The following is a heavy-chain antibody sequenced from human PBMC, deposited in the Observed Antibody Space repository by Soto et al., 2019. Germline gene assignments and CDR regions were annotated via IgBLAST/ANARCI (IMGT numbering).Heavy chain of an antibody. Sequence: QVQLVQSGAEVKKPGASVKVSCKPSGYPFTSYHVNWVRQAPGQGHEWMGWMNPDSGSTDYALKFQGRLTMTRNTYMITAYFELLSLTSEDTAIYYWERGRFISKGYDSGWYIAHWGQGTQVIVSS. CDR2: MNPDSGST. D-gene: IGHD6-19*01. V-gene: IGHV1-8*01. J-gene: IGHJ4*02. CDR3: ERGRFISKGYDSGWYIAH. CDR1: GYPFTSYH.